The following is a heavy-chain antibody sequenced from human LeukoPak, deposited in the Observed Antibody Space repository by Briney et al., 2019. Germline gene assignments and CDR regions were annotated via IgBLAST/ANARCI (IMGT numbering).Heavy chain of an antibody. CDR1: GFTFSSYE. CDR2: IKQDGSEK. D-gene: IGHD6-19*01. CDR3: AKVRWDNSGWYYLDS. J-gene: IGHJ4*02. Sequence: GGSLRLSCAASGFTFSSYEMNWVRQAPGKGLEWVANIKQDGSEKYYVDSVKGRFTISRDNAKNSLYLQMNSLRTEDTAVYYCAKVRWDNSGWYYLDSWGQGTLVTVSS. V-gene: IGHV3-7*01.